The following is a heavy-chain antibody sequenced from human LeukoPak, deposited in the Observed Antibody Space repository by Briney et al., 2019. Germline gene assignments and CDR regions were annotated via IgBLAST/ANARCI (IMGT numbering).Heavy chain of an antibody. CDR3: ARVLSGSRGRNGGMDV. CDR1: GGPISSGGHY. V-gene: IGHV4-61*08. CDR2: IYYSGST. J-gene: IGHJ6*02. Sequence: SQTLSLTCTVSGGPISSGGHYWTWIPQPPGKGLEWIGYIYYSGSTNYNPSLKSRITISVDTSKNQFSLKLSSVTAADTAGYFCARVLSGSRGRNGGMDVWGQGTTVTVSS. D-gene: IGHD1-26*01.